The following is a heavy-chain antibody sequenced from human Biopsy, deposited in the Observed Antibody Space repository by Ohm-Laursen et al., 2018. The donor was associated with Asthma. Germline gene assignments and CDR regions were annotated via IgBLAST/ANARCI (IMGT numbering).Heavy chain of an antibody. CDR2: MFHRGPT. D-gene: IGHD1-20*01. CDR1: GGSISSGGFS. V-gene: IGHV4-30-2*01. CDR3: ARITSANYYYGMYV. J-gene: IGHJ6*02. Sequence: TLSLTCAVSGGSISSGGFSWTWIRQPPGKGLEWFGYMFHRGPTHYNPSLTSRVTISLDRSKNQFSLKLTSVTAADTAVYYCARITSANYYYGMYVWGQGTKVPVSS.